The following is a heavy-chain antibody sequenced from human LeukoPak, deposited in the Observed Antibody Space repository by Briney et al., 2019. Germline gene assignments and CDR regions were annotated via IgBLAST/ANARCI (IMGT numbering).Heavy chain of an antibody. CDR1: GGSISSYY. J-gene: IGHJ5*02. CDR2: IYYSGSP. V-gene: IGHV4-59*08. CDR3: ARGGGMSARPVWFDP. Sequence: PSETLSLTCTVSGGSISSYYWSWIRQPPGKGLEWIGYIYYSGSPNYNPSLKSRVTISVDTSKNQFSLKLSSVTAADTAVYYCARGGGMSARPVWFDPWGQGTLVTVSS. D-gene: IGHD6-6*01.